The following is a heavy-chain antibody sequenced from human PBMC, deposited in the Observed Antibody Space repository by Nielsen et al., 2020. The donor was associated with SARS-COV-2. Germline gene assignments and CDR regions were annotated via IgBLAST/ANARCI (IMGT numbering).Heavy chain of an antibody. V-gene: IGHV4-59*01. CDR2: IYYSGST. CDR3: ARARSLKWLRFWNYYYYGMDV. J-gene: IGHJ6*02. D-gene: IGHD5-12*01. CDR1: GGSISSYY. Sequence: SETLSLTCTVSGGSISSYYWGWIRQPPGKGPEWIGYIYYSGSTNYNPSLKSRVTISVDTSKNQFSLKLSSVTAADTAVYYCARARSLKWLRFWNYYYYGMDVWGQGTTVTVSS.